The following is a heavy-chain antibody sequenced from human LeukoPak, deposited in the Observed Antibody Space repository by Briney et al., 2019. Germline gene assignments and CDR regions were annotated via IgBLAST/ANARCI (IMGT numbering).Heavy chain of an antibody. V-gene: IGHV3-11*04. J-gene: IGHJ4*02. CDR2: ISSSGSTI. CDR3: ARDLGKNYDYVWGSYRY. Sequence: GGSLRLSCAASGFTFSDYYMSWIRQAPGKGLEWVSYISSSGSTIYYADSVKGRFTISRDNAKSSLYLQMNSLRAEDTAVYYCARDLGKNYDYVWGSYRYWGQGTLVTVSS. D-gene: IGHD3-16*01. CDR1: GFTFSDYY.